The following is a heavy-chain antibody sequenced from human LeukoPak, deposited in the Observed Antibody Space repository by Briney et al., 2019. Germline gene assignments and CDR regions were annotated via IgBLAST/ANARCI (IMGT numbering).Heavy chain of an antibody. J-gene: IGHJ6*03. CDR2: IYTSGST. Sequence: SETLSLTCTVSGGSISSGSYYWSWIRQPAGKGLEWIGRIYTSGSTNYNPSLKSRVTISVDTSKNQFSLKLSSVTAADTAVYYCARDRRCSSTSCDYYYYYMDVWGKGTTVTVSS. CDR3: ARDRRCSSTSCDYYYYYMDV. V-gene: IGHV4-61*02. CDR1: GGSISSGSYY. D-gene: IGHD2-2*01.